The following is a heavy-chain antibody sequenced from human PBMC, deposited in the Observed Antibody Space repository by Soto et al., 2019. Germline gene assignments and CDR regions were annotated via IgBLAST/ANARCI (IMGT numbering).Heavy chain of an antibody. J-gene: IGHJ3*02. V-gene: IGHV1-18*01. CDR1: GYTFTSYG. Sequence: GASVKVSCKASGYTFTSYGISWVRQAPGQGLEWMGWISAYNGNTNYAQKLQGRVTITTDKSTSTAYMELRSLRSEDTAVYYCARFSGQDDAFDIWGQGTMVNVS. CDR2: ISAYNGNT. CDR3: ARFSGQDDAFDI.